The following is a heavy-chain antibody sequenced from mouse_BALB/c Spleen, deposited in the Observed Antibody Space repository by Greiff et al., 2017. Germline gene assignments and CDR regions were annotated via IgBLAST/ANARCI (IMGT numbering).Heavy chain of an antibody. Sequence: QVQLQQSGAELVRPGTSVKVSCKASGYAFTNYLIEWVKQRPGQGLEWIGVINPGSGGTNYNEKFKGKATLTADKSSSTAYMQLSSLTSDDSAVYFCARSYYGNYGFAYWGQGTLVTGSA. CDR3: ARSYYGNYGFAY. D-gene: IGHD2-1*01. J-gene: IGHJ3*01. CDR1: GYAFTNYL. CDR2: INPGSGGT. V-gene: IGHV1-54*01.